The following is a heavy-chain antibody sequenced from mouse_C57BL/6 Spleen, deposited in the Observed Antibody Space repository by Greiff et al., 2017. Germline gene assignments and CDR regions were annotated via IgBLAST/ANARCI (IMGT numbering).Heavy chain of an antibody. CDR2: IYPRDGRT. V-gene: IGHV1-78*01. CDR1: GYTFTDHT. Sequence: VKLQESDAELVKPGASVKISCEVSGYTFTDHTIHWMKQRPEQGLEWIGYIYPRDGRTKYNEKFKGKATLTADNSYSTAYMQLNSLTSEDSAGYCCARESIHWYFDVWGTGTTVTVSA. J-gene: IGHJ1*03. CDR3: ARESIHWYFDV.